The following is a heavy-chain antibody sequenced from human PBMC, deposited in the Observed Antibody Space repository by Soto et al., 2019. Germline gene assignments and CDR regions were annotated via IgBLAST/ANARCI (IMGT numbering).Heavy chain of an antibody. CDR1: GYSFTSYW. CDR3: ARDGLGLRAMTTATADHYYGMDV. CDR2: IDPSDSYT. Sequence: GESLKISCKGSGYSFTSYWISWVRQMPGKGLEWMGRIDPSDSYTNYSPSFQGHVTISADKSISTAYLQWSSLKASDTAMYYCARDGLGLRAMTTATADHYYGMDVWGKGTTVTVSS. V-gene: IGHV5-10-1*01. D-gene: IGHD4-17*01. J-gene: IGHJ6*04.